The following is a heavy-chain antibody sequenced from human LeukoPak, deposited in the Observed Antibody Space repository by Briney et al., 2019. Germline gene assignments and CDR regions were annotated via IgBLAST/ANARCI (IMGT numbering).Heavy chain of an antibody. Sequence: GGSLSLSCIASGFSFSDYSMNWVRQAPGKGLEWVSSINSRSNDIYYADSVKGRFTISRDNAKNSLYLQMNSLRAEDTAVYYCAREGRAYRYSSSWYPTPSWFDPCDQGTLATVPS. CDR2: INSRSNDI. CDR3: AREGRAYRYSSSWYPTPSWFDP. V-gene: IGHV3-21*06. D-gene: IGHD6-13*01. J-gene: IGHJ5*02. CDR1: GFSFSDYS.